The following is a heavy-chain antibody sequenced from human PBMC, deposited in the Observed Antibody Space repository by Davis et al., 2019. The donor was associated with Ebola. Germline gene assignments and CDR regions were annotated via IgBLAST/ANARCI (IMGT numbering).Heavy chain of an antibody. D-gene: IGHD2-2*02. CDR2: IWYDGSNI. V-gene: IGHV3-33*06. CDR1: GFTFSSYG. CDR3: AKDPDIVVVPAAINYYYYGMDV. Sequence: GASLKISCAASGFTFSSYGMHWVRQAPGKGLEWVAVIWYDGSNIYYADSVKGRFTISRDNSKNTLYLQMNSLRAEDTAVYYCAKDPDIVVVPAAINYYYYGMDVWGQGTTVTVSS. J-gene: IGHJ6*02.